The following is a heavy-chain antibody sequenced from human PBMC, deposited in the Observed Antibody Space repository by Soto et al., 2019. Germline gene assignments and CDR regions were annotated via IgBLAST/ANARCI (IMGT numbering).Heavy chain of an antibody. Sequence: SVKVSCKASGGTFSNHAVSWVRQAPGQGPEWMGGIIPLSGTTNYVQKFQGRVTITADESMTTAYMELSSLRYEDTAVYFCARGPDRSGFYLFDCWGQGTLVTSPQ. J-gene: IGHJ4*02. D-gene: IGHD3-22*01. CDR3: ARGPDRSGFYLFDC. V-gene: IGHV1-69*13. CDR1: GGTFSNHA. CDR2: IIPLSGTT.